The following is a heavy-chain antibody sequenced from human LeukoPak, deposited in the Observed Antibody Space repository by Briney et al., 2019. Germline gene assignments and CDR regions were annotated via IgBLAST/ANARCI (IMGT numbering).Heavy chain of an antibody. V-gene: IGHV1-18*01. CDR2: ISAYNGNT. D-gene: IGHD4-11*01. Sequence: GASVKVSCKASGYTFTSYGISWVRQAPGQGLEWMGWISAYNGNTNYAQKLQGRVTMTTGTSTSTAYMELRSLRSDDTAVYYCARDVPRDYSNYYYYGMDVWGQGTTVTVSS. CDR1: GYTFTSYG. J-gene: IGHJ6*02. CDR3: ARDVPRDYSNYYYYGMDV.